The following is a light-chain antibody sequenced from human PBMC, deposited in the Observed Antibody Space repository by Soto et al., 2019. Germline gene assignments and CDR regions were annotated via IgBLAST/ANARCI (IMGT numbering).Light chain of an antibody. CDR3: QQYNSYST. CDR1: QTISSW. V-gene: IGKV1-5*01. J-gene: IGKJ1*01. CDR2: DAS. Sequence: DIQMTQSPSTLSASVGDRVTITCRASQTISSWLAWYQQKPGKVPKVLIYDASKLKSGVPSRFSCSGSGTEFTLTISSLQPDDFATYYCQQYNSYSTFGPGTKVDIK.